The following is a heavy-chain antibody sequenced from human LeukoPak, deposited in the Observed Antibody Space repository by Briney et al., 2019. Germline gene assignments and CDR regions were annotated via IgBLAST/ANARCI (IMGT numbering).Heavy chain of an antibody. J-gene: IGHJ2*01. D-gene: IGHD1-14*01. Sequence: PGGSLRLSCAASGFTFSSYSMNWVRQAPGKGLEWVSSISSSSSYIYYADSVKGRFTISRNNAKNSLYLQMNSLRAEDTAVYYCAREALSRRTPYWYFDLWGRGTLVTVSS. CDR2: ISSSSSYI. CDR1: GFTFSSYS. V-gene: IGHV3-21*01. CDR3: AREALSRRTPYWYFDL.